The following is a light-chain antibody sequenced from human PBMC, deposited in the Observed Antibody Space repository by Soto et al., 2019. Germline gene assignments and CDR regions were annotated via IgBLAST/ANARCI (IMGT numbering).Light chain of an antibody. CDR1: SSDVGSYNL. CDR3: CSYAGSSTFPYV. CDR2: EVS. Sequence: QSALTQPASVSGSPGQSITISCTGTSSDVGSYNLVSWYQHHPGKAPKLTIYEVSKRPSGVSNRFSGSKSGNTASLTISGLQAEDEADYYCCSYAGSSTFPYVFGTGTKLTVL. J-gene: IGLJ1*01. V-gene: IGLV2-23*02.